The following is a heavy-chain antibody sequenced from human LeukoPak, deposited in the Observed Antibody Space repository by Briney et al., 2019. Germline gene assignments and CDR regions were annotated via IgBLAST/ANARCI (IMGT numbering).Heavy chain of an antibody. Sequence: PGGSLRLSCAASGFTFSSYSMNWVRQAPGKGLEWVSSISSSSSYIYYADSVKGRFTISRDNAKSSLYLQMNSLRAEDTAVYYCATLHTLDFDYWGQGTLVTASS. CDR3: ATLHTLDFDY. V-gene: IGHV3-21*01. CDR1: GFTFSSYS. J-gene: IGHJ4*02. D-gene: IGHD5-18*01. CDR2: ISSSSSYI.